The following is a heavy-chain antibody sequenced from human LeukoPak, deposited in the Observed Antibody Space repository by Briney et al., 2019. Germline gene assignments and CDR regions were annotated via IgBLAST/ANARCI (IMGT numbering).Heavy chain of an antibody. CDR3: TKSPFDI. CDR2: TSSSTSSM. V-gene: IGHV3-48*01. J-gene: IGHJ3*02. CDR1: GFTFSNYP. Sequence: PGGSLRLSCAASGFTFSNYPMNWVRQAPGKGLEWVSYTSSSTSSMYYADSVKGRFTISRDNAKNSLFLQMNSLRAEDTAVYYCTKSPFDIWGQGTMVTVSS.